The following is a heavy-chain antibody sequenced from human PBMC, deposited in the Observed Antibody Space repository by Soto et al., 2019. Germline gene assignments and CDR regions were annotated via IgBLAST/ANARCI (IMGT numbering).Heavy chain of an antibody. D-gene: IGHD2-15*01. V-gene: IGHV1-3*01. J-gene: IGHJ5*02. Sequence: VSVKVPCKASGYTFTRYTMNWVRQAPGQRREGMGWINPDNGNTKSPHKFQDRVIITRDTSASTAYMDLSSLRSEDTAVYYCARGIATGQLDPWGQGTLVTVSS. CDR2: INPDNGNT. CDR1: GYTFTRYT. CDR3: ARGIATGQLDP.